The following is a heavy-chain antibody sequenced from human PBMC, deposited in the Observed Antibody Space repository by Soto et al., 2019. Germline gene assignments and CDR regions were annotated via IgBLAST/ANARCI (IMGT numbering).Heavy chain of an antibody. J-gene: IGHJ6*02. D-gene: IGHD2-2*02. CDR3: ARDVTVVVPAAIRGFTVEYYGMDV. Sequence: SETLSLTYTVSGGSISSYYWSWIRQPPGKGLEWIGYIYYSGSTNYNPSLKSRVTISVDTSKNQFSLKLSSVTAADTAVYYCARDVTVVVPAAIRGFTVEYYGMDVWGQGTTVTVYS. CDR2: IYYSGST. CDR1: GGSISSYY. V-gene: IGHV4-59*01.